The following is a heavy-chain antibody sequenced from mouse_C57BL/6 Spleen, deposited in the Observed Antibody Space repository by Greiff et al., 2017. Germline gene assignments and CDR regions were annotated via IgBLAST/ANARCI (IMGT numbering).Heavy chain of an antibody. J-gene: IGHJ2*01. D-gene: IGHD2-4*01. CDR2: ISNGGGST. CDR3: ARQGGDYDDYFDY. Sequence: EVKLVESGGGLVQPGGSLKLSCAASGFTFSDYYMYWVRQTPEKRLEWVAYISNGGGSTYYPDTVKGRFTISRDNAKNTLYLQMSRLKSEDTAMYYCARQGGDYDDYFDYWGQGTTLTVSS. V-gene: IGHV5-12*01. CDR1: GFTFSDYY.